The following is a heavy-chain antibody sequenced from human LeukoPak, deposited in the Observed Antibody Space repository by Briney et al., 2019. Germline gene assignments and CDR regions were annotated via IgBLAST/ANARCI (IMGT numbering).Heavy chain of an antibody. V-gene: IGHV4-30-4*08. D-gene: IGHD1-26*01. Sequence: PSETLSLTCTVSGDSISSSDYYWSWIRRPPGKGLEWIGYIYYSGNTYYNPSLKSRVTISVDTSKNQFSLKLSSVTAADTAVYYCATELRSGYYYYMDVWGKGTTVTVSS. J-gene: IGHJ6*03. CDR3: ATELRSGYYYYMDV. CDR2: IYYSGNT. CDR1: GDSISSSDYY.